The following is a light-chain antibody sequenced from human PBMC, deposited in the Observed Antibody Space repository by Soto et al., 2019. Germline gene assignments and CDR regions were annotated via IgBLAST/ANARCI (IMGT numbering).Light chain of an antibody. CDR2: AVS. V-gene: IGLV2-14*01. J-gene: IGLJ3*02. CDR3: SSYTSSSTRV. CDR1: SSDVGGYNY. Sequence: QSALTQPASVSGSPGQSITISCTGTSSDVGGYNYVSWYQQHPGKAPKLMIYAVSNRPSGVSNRFSGSKSGNTASLTISGLQADDEADYYCSSYTSSSTRVFGGGTKLTVL.